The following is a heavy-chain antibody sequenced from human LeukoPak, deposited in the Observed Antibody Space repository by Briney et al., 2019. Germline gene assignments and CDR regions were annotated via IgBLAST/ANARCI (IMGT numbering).Heavy chain of an antibody. CDR1: GYTFTGYY. V-gene: IGHV1-2*04. J-gene: IGHJ4*02. CDR3: ARGRLGKYDQNDY. Sequence: GASVKVSCKASGYTFTGYYMYWVRPAPGQGLEWMGWINPNSGGTNYAQKFQGWVTMTRDTSISTAYMELSRLRSDDTAVYYCARGRLGKYDQNDYWGQGTLVTVSS. D-gene: IGHD7-27*01. CDR2: INPNSGGT.